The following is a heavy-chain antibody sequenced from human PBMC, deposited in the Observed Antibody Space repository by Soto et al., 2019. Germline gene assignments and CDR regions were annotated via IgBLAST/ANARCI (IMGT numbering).Heavy chain of an antibody. CDR3: AREVTYCGGDCYSSWFDP. Sequence: GASVKVSCKASGGTFSSYAMSWVRQAPGQGLEWMGGIIPIFGTANYAQKFQGRVTITADESTSTAYMELSSLRYEDKAVYYCAREVTYCGGDCYSSWFDPWGQGTMV. J-gene: IGHJ5*02. D-gene: IGHD2-21*02. CDR1: GGTFSSYA. CDR2: IIPIFGTA. V-gene: IGHV1-69*13.